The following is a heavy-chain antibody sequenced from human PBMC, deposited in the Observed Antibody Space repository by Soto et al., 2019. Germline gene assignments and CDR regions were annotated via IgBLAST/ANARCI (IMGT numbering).Heavy chain of an antibody. J-gene: IGHJ5*02. CDR2: IHYSGST. CDR1: GGSVSSGSYY. V-gene: IGHV4-61*01. D-gene: IGHD5-18*01. CDR3: ARGLPYSYGYVSWFDP. Sequence: QVQLQESGPGLVKPSETLSLTCTVSGGSVSSGSYYWSWIRQPPGKGLEWIGNIHYSGSTNYNPSLTGSVTISVDTSKNQLALKLSSVPAADTAVYDCARGLPYSYGYVSWFDPWGQGTLVTVSS.